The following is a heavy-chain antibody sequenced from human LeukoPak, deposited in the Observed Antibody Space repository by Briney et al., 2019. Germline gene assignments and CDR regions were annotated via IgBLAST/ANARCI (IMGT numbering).Heavy chain of an antibody. V-gene: IGHV3-53*01. CDR2: IYSRGDT. J-gene: IGHJ4*02. D-gene: IGHD6-19*01. CDR3: AKTPYSSGLDPFDY. Sequence: PGGSLRLSCAASEFIVSINYMTWVRQAPGKGLEWVSLIYSRGDTKYADSVKGRFTISRDNSKNTLYLQMSSLRTEDTAVYYCAKTPYSSGLDPFDYWGQGTLVTVSS. CDR1: EFIVSINY.